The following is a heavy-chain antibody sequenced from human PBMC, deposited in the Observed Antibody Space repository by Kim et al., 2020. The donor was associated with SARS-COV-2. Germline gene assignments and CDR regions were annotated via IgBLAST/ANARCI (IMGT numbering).Heavy chain of an antibody. CDR2: ISWNSGSI. Sequence: GGSLRLSCAASGFTFDDYAMHWVRQAPGKGLEWVSGISWNSGSIGYADSVKGRFTISRDNAKNSLYLQMNSLRAEDTALYYCAKAHELGYEDYWGQGTLVTVSS. V-gene: IGHV3-9*01. D-gene: IGHD1-26*01. CDR3: AKAHELGYEDY. J-gene: IGHJ4*02. CDR1: GFTFDDYA.